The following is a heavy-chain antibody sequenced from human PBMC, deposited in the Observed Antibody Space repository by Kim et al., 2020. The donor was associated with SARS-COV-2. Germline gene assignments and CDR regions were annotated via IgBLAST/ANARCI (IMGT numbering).Heavy chain of an antibody. D-gene: IGHD3-22*01. CDR2: IYYSGST. CDR3: ARDPYYYDSSGSRPKGLFDY. V-gene: IGHV4-39*07. CDR1: GGSISSSSYY. Sequence: SETLSLTCTVSGGSISSSSYYWGWIRQPPGKGLEWIGSIYYSGSTYYNPSLKSRVTISVDTSKNQFSLKLSSVTAADTAVYYCARDPYYYDSSGSRPKGLFDYWGQGTLVTVSS. J-gene: IGHJ4*02.